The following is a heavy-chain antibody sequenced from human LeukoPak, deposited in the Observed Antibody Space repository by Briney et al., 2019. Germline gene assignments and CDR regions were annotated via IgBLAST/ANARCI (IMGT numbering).Heavy chain of an antibody. D-gene: IGHD3-3*01. CDR1: GGSISSGDYY. V-gene: IGHV4-30-4*01. CDR3: ARGNDFWSGYYIIDY. J-gene: IGHJ4*02. Sequence: PSQTLSLTCTVSGGSISSGDYYWSWIRQPPGKGLEWIGCIYYSGSTYYNPSLKSRVTISVDTSKNQFSLKLSSVTAADTAVYYCARGNDFWSGYYIIDYWGQGTLVTVSS. CDR2: IYYSGST.